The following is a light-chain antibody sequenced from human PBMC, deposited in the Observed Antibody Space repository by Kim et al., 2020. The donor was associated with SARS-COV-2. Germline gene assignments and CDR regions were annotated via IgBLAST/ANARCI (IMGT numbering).Light chain of an antibody. Sequence: GQSITISCTGTSSDVGSYNLVSWYQQYPGKAPKLMIFELNKRPSGVSDRFSGSKSGNTASLTISGLQAEDEADYFCCSYAGDSIYVFGTGTKVTVL. V-gene: IGLV2-23*02. CDR2: ELN. CDR3: CSYAGDSIYV. CDR1: SSDVGSYNL. J-gene: IGLJ1*01.